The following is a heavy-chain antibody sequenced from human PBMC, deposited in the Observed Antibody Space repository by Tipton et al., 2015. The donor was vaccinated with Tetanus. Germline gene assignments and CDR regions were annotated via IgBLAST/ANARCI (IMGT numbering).Heavy chain of an antibody. V-gene: IGHV4-31*03. CDR2: IRDTGNS. Sequence: LRLSCTVSGGSINSGGHFWTWIRQRTGKGLEWIGHIRDTGNSYANPSLSGRVTMSVDTRKNQFSLNLTSMRVADTATYYCARGTFHAFDFWGQGVHVTVSS. D-gene: IGHD2/OR15-2a*01. CDR3: ARGTFHAFDF. CDR1: GGSINSGGHF. J-gene: IGHJ4*02.